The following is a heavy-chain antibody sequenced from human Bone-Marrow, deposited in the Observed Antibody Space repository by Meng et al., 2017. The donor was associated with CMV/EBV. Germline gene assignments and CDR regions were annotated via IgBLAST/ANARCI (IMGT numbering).Heavy chain of an antibody. D-gene: IGHD1/OR15-1a*01. CDR2: IYWDDDK. CDR3: AHRLGGNNWNTGHFDY. CDR1: FSLSTSGVG. Sequence: FSLSTSGVGVGWIRQPPGKALEWLALIYWDDDKRYSPSLRSRLTITKDTSKNQVVLTMTNMDPADTGTYYCAHRLGGNNWNTGHFDYWGQGTLVTVSS. V-gene: IGHV2-5*02. J-gene: IGHJ4*02.